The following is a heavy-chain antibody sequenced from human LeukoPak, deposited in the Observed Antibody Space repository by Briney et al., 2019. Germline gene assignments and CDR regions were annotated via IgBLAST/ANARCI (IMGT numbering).Heavy chain of an antibody. V-gene: IGHV3-48*01. D-gene: IGHD5-18*01. J-gene: IGHJ4*02. CDR2: INSGSSNI. CDR3: ARRGDAPMVGDY. CDR1: GFTFSMYK. Sequence: GGSLRLSCAASGFTFSMYKMNWVRQAPGKGLEWVSHINSGSSNIYYADSVKGRFTISRDNAKNSLYLQMTSLRVEDAAVYYCARRGDAPMVGDYWGQGTLVTVSS.